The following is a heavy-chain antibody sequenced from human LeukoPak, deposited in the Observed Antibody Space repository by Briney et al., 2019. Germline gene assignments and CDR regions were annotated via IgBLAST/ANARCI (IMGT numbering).Heavy chain of an antibody. J-gene: IGHJ4*02. CDR1: VFTLSSYE. V-gene: IGHV3-23*01. CDR3: SKRDF. Sequence: GGSLRLSCAASVFTLSSYERNWVRQAPGKGLEWVSSISGSCGTTYYAGSVEGRFTISRDNSKNTLVLQMNTLRSGDTARYYLSKRDFWGQGTLVTASS. CDR2: ISGSCGTT.